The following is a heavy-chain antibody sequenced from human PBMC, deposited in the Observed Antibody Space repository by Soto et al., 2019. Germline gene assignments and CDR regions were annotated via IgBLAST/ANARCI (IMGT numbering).Heavy chain of an antibody. CDR1: GYTFTSYD. CDR2: MNPNSGNT. V-gene: IGHV1-8*01. CDR3: ASLQCLGGTINDY. D-gene: IGHD6-19*01. J-gene: IGHJ4*02. Sequence: ASVKVSCKASGYTFTSYDINWVRQATGQGLEWMGWMNPNSGNTGYAQKFQGRVTMTRNTSISTAYRELSSLRSEDTAVYYCASLQCLGGTINDYWGQGTLVTVSS.